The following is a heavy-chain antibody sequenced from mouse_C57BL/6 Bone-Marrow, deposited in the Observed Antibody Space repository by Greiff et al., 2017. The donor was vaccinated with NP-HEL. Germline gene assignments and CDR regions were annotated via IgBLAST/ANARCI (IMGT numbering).Heavy chain of an antibody. Sequence: QVHVKQPGAELVKPGASVKLSCKASGYTFTSYWMQWVKQRPGQGLEWIGEIDPSDSYNNYNQKFKGKATLTVDTSSSTAYMQLSSLTSEDSAVYYCARSTTVDYWGQGTTLTVSS. D-gene: IGHD1-1*01. J-gene: IGHJ2*01. CDR3: ARSTTVDY. CDR2: IDPSDSYN. CDR1: GYTFTSYW. V-gene: IGHV1-50*01.